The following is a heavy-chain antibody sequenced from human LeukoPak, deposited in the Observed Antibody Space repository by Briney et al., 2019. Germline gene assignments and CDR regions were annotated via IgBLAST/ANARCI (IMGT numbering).Heavy chain of an antibody. J-gene: IGHJ4*02. V-gene: IGHV4-59*01. CDR2: IYYSGST. D-gene: IGHD6-19*01. Sequence: ASETLSLTCTVSGGSISSYYWSWIRQPPGKGLEWIGYIYYSGSTNYNPSLKSRVTISVDTSKNQFSLKLSSVTAADTAVYYCARVAHTSGTYRPFDYWGQGTLVTVSS. CDR1: GGSISSYY. CDR3: ARVAHTSGTYRPFDY.